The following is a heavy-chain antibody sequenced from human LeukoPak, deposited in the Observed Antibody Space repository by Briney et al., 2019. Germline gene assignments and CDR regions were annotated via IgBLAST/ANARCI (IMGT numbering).Heavy chain of an antibody. CDR3: TARAYYYYYMDV. CDR1: GFTFSNAW. V-gene: IGHV3-15*01. J-gene: IGHJ6*03. Sequence: GSLRLSCAASGFTFSNAWMSWVRQAPGKGLEWVGRIKSKTDGGTTDYAAPVKGRFTISRDNSKNTLYLQMNSLKTEDTAVYYCTARAYYYYYMDVWGKGTTVTVSS. CDR2: IKSKTDGGTT.